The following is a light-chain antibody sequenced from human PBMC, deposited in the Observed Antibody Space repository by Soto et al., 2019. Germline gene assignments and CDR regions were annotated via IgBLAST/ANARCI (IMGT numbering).Light chain of an antibody. CDR2: AAS. CDR3: QKYVSAPPT. CDR1: QGMSNY. Sequence: DIQMTQSPSSLSASVGDRVTITCRASQGMSNYLAWYQQKAGQVPKLLIYAASTLQSGVPSRFSGSGSGTDFTLTINSLQPEDVATYYCQKYVSAPPTFGQGTKVEIK. V-gene: IGKV1-27*01. J-gene: IGKJ1*01.